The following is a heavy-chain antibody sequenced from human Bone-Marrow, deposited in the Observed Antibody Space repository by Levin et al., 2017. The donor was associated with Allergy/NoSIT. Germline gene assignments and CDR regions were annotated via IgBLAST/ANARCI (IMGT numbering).Heavy chain of an antibody. D-gene: IGHD3-10*01. Sequence: SETLSLTCTVSGGSINSYYWSWIRQPPGKGLEWIGYVYYLGNTKYSPSLESRVTMSVDTSERQYSLRLSSVTAADTAVYYCAYGSEPLDAFNIWGQGTMVTVSS. CDR2: VYYLGNT. CDR3: AYGSEPLDAFNI. CDR1: GGSINSYY. J-gene: IGHJ3*02. V-gene: IGHV4-59*03.